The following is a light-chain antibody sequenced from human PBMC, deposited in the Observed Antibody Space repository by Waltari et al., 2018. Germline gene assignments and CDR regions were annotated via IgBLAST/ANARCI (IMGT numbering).Light chain of an antibody. CDR2: GAV. V-gene: IGKV3-20*01. Sequence: VLMQSPGTLSLSPGERATLSCRASQRLSGTFLAWYQQKPGQVPRLLIYGAVSRTTSIPDRFRCSGSGTDFTLTIDSLDPEDSAVYYCQQYGDSRPYTFGQGTKVEVK. J-gene: IGKJ2*01. CDR3: QQYGDSRPYT. CDR1: QRLSGTF.